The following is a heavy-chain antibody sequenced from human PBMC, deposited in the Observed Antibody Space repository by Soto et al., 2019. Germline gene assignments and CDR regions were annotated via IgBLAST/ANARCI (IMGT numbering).Heavy chain of an antibody. J-gene: IGHJ5*02. Sequence: GASVKVSCKASGGTFSSYAISWVRQAPGQGLEWMGGIIPIFGTANYAQKFQGRVTITADESTSTAYMELSSLGSEDTAVYYCAARYDFWSGYQPWGQGTLVTVSS. CDR2: IIPIFGTA. CDR3: AARYDFWSGYQP. CDR1: GGTFSSYA. D-gene: IGHD3-3*01. V-gene: IGHV1-69*13.